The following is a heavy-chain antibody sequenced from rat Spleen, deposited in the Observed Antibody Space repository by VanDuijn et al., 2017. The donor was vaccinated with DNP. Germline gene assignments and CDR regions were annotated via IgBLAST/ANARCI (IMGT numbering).Heavy chain of an antibody. D-gene: IGHD1-9*01. CDR2: ISYSGST. V-gene: IGHV3-1*01. J-gene: IGHJ2*01. Sequence: EVQLQESGPGLVKPSQSLSLTCSVTGYSITSNYWAWIRKFPGNKMEWMGYISYSGSTSYNPSLKGRISITRDTSKNQFFLQLNSVITEDTATYYCARWNYYGYNGFDYWGQGVMVTVSS. CDR3: ARWNYYGYNGFDY. CDR1: GYSITSNY.